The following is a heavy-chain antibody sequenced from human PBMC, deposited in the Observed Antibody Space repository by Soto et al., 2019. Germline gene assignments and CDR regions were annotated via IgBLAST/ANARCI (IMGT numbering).Heavy chain of an antibody. CDR3: ARSSSSFFDYYYYMDV. Sequence: SETLSLTCTVSGGSISSSSYYWGWIRQPPGKGLEWIGSIYYSGSTYYNPSLKSRVTISVDTSKNQFSLKLSSVTAADTAVYYCARSSSSFFDYYYYMDVWGKGTTVTVSS. CDR1: GGSISSSSYY. D-gene: IGHD6-13*01. CDR2: IYYSGST. V-gene: IGHV4-39*01. J-gene: IGHJ6*03.